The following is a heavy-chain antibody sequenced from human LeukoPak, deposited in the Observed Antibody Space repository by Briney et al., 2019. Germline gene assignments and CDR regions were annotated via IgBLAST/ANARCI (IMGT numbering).Heavy chain of an antibody. CDR1: GGSISSYY. J-gene: IGHJ4*02. CDR3: ARNVWFGELAFDY. Sequence: PSETLSLTSTVSGGSISSYYWSWIRQPPGKGLEWIGYIYYSGSTNYNPSLKSRVTISVDTSKNQFSLKLSSVTAADTAVYYCARNVWFGELAFDYWGQGTLVTVSS. D-gene: IGHD3-10*01. V-gene: IGHV4-59*01. CDR2: IYYSGST.